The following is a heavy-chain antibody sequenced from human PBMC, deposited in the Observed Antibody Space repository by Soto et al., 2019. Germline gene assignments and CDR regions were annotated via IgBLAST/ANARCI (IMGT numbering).Heavy chain of an antibody. D-gene: IGHD3-22*01. V-gene: IGHV3-30-3*01. CDR3: ARALYSASSGYYHDPYYFDY. CDR2: ILYDPGKK. J-gene: IGHJ4*02. Sequence: PGGSLRLSRAASGFTFSSYAMHWVRQAPGKGLVGGAVILYDPGKKYYAASVKGGLTISRDNAKNTLYLQMNSLRAEDTAVDYCARALYSASSGYYHDPYYFDYWGQGTLVTVSS. CDR1: GFTFSSYA.